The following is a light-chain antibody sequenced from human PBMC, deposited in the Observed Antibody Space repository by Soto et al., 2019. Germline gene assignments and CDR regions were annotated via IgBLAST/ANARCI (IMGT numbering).Light chain of an antibody. V-gene: IGKV1-39*01. CDR1: QSISSY. J-gene: IGKJ4*01. Sequence: DIPMTQSPSSLSASVGDRVTITCRASQSISSYLNWYQQKPGKAPKLLIYAASSLQSGVPSRFSGSGSGTDFTLTISSLQPEEFATYYCQQSYSTPLTFGGGTKVDI. CDR3: QQSYSTPLT. CDR2: AAS.